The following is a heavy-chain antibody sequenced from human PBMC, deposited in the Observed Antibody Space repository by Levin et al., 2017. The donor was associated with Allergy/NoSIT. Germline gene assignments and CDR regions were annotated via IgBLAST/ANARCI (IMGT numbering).Heavy chain of an antibody. J-gene: IGHJ4*02. V-gene: IGHV4-31*03. CDR3: ARAPPQWLARFDY. CDR2: IYYSGST. Sequence: SETLSLTCTVSGGSISSGGYYWSWIRQHPGKGLEWIGYIYYSGSTYYNPSLKSRVTISVDTSKNQFSLKLSSVTAADTAVYYCARAPPQWLARFDYWGQGTLVTVSS. D-gene: IGHD6-19*01. CDR1: GGSISSGGYY.